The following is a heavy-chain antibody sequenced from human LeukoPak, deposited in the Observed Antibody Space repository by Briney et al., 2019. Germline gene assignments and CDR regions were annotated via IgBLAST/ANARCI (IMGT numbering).Heavy chain of an antibody. J-gene: IGHJ4*02. CDR2: IYYSGST. CDR1: GGSISSYY. V-gene: IGHV4-59*01. D-gene: IGHD3-22*01. CDR3: ARAISDSSGYYYGYYFDY. Sequence: PSETLSLTCTVSGGSISSYYWSWIRQPPGKGLEWIGYIYYSGSTNYNPSLKSRVTISVDTSKNQFSLKLSSVTAADTAVYYCARAISDSSGYYYGYYFDYWGQGTLVTVSS.